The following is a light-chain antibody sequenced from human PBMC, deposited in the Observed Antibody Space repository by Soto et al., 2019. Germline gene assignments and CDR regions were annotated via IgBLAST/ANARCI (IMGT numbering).Light chain of an antibody. CDR3: SSWDDSLNGYV. J-gene: IGLJ1*01. V-gene: IGLV1-44*01. Sequence: QSVLTQPPSASGTPGQRVVMSCSGSYSNVGSNTVNWYQQLPGTAPQLVIYSNSHRPSGVPDRFSGSKSDTSASLAISGLQSGDEADYFCSSWDDSLNGYVFGAGTKLTVL. CDR1: YSNVGSNT. CDR2: SNS.